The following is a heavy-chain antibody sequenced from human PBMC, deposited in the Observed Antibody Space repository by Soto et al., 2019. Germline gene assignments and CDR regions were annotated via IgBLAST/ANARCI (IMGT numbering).Heavy chain of an antibody. Sequence: QVQLQESGPGLVKPSQTLSLTCTVSGGSISSGGYYWSWIRQHPGKGLEWIGYIYYSGSGYYNPSLKSRVTISVDTSKNQFSLRLSSVTVADTAVYYCARDAGGWYLLLSPWFDPWGQGTLVTVSS. CDR2: IYYSGSG. V-gene: IGHV4-31*03. J-gene: IGHJ5*02. CDR1: GGSISSGGYY. D-gene: IGHD2-2*01. CDR3: ARDAGGWYLLLSPWFDP.